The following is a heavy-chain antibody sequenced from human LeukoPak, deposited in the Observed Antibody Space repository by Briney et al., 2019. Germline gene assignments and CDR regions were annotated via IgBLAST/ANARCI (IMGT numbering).Heavy chain of an antibody. J-gene: IGHJ4*02. CDR1: GFTFSSYG. Sequence: GGSLRLSCAASGFTFSSYGMHWVRQAPGKGLEWVAVISYDGSNKYYADSVKGRFTISRDNSKNTLYLQMNSLRAEDTAVYYCAKEEGGRYFDYWGQGTLVTVSS. CDR2: ISYDGSNK. V-gene: IGHV3-30*18. D-gene: IGHD3-16*01. CDR3: AKEEGGRYFDY.